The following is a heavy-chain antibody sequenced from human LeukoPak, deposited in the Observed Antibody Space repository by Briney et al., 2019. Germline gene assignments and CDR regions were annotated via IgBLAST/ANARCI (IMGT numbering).Heavy chain of an antibody. D-gene: IGHD6-13*01. Sequence: SETLSLTCTVSGGSISSSSYYWGWIRQPPGKGLEWIGSIYYSGSTYYNPSLKSRVTISVDTSKNQFSLKLSSVTAADSAGYYWAGGTGIGARPGFPPRHNWFDPWGQGTLVTVSS. CDR2: IYYSGST. V-gene: IGHV4-39*07. CDR3: AGGTGIGARPGFPPRHNWFDP. J-gene: IGHJ5*02. CDR1: GGSISSSSYY.